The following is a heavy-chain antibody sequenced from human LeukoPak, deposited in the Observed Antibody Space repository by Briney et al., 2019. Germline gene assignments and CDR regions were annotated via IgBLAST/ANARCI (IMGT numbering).Heavy chain of an antibody. CDR1: GFTFSSYG. Sequence: GGSLRLSCAASGFTFSSYGMHWVRQAPGKGLEYVSAISSNGGSTYYADSVKGRFTISRDNSKNTLYLQMNSLRAEDTAVYYCAKISGQLRYFDWLSWYFDYWGQGTLVTVSS. J-gene: IGHJ4*02. CDR2: ISSNGGST. D-gene: IGHD3-9*01. V-gene: IGHV3-64*04. CDR3: AKISGQLRYFDWLSWYFDY.